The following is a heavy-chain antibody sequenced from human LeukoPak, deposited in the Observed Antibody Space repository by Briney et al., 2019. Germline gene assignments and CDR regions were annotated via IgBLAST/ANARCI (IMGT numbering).Heavy chain of an antibody. D-gene: IGHD2-2*01. CDR3: ARRWDIVVVPAAKGYYFDY. J-gene: IGHJ4*02. V-gene: IGHV4-34*01. CDR2: INHSGST. Sequence: SETLSLTCTVSGGSISSYYWSWIRQPPGKGLEWIGEINHSGSTNYNPSLKSRVTISVDTSKNQFSLKLSSVTAADTAVYYCARRWDIVVVPAAKGYYFDYWGQGTLVTVSS. CDR1: GGSISSYY.